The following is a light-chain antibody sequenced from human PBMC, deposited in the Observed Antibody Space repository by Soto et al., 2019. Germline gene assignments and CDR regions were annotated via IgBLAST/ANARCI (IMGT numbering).Light chain of an antibody. CDR1: SSNIGSNY. CDR2: AND. J-gene: IGLJ3*02. V-gene: IGLV1-47*02. CDR3: AAWDDSLGGSWV. Sequence: QSVLTQPPSASGTPGQRVIISCAGRSSNIGSNYVYWFQHLPGTAPKLLIYANDQRPSGVPDRFSGSKAGTSASLAISGLRSEDDADYYCAAWDDSLGGSWVFCGGTKLTVL.